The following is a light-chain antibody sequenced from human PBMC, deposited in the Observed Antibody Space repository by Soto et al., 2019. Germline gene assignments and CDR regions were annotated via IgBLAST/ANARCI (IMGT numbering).Light chain of an antibody. Sequence: ELVLTQSPGTLSLFPGETATLYCRDSESISRDYLAWYQQRLGQAPRLLIYGASSGATGIPDRFSGSGSGTDFTLTISSLEPEDFATYYCQQYNSCSEAFGQGPEVDIK. J-gene: IGKJ1*01. CDR2: GAS. CDR3: QQYNSCSEA. CDR1: ESISRDY. V-gene: IGKV3-20*01.